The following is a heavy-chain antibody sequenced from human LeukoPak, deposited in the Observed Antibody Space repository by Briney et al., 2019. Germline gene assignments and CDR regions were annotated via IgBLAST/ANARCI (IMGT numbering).Heavy chain of an antibody. J-gene: IGHJ4*02. CDR2: IYPGDSDT. D-gene: IGHD5-18*01. V-gene: IGHV5-51*01. Sequence: GESLKISCKGSGYSFSSQWIGWVRQMPGKGLEWMGIIYPGDSDTRYSPSFQGQVTISADKSISTAYLQWSSLKASDTAMYYCASRGYSYGYSLDYWGQGTLVTVSS. CDR1: GYSFSSQW. CDR3: ASRGYSYGYSLDY.